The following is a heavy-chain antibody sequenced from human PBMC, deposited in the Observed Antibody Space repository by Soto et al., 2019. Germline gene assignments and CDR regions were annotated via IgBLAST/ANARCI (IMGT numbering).Heavy chain of an antibody. CDR3: ATSIFGVVILGH. J-gene: IGHJ4*02. V-gene: IGHV4-34*01. Sequence: QVQLQQWGAGLLKPSETLSLTCAVHGGSFSGYYWSWIRQPPGKGLEWIGEISHGGDTRYNPSLTSRVTISVDTSKNQFSLRLRSVTAADTAVYYCATSIFGVVILGHWGQGTLVTVSS. CDR1: GGSFSGYY. CDR2: ISHGGDT. D-gene: IGHD3-3*01.